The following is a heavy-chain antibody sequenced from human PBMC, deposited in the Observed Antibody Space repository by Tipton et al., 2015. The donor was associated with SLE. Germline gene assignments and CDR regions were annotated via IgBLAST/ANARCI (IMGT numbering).Heavy chain of an antibody. D-gene: IGHD3-22*01. J-gene: IGHJ3*01. CDR3: AREGGVYVSRGAGAFDV. Sequence: SLRLSCAASGFTFSSRGMHWVRQAPGKGLEWVAVISPDEESKYYADSVKGRLTISRDNSKNTLFLQMNSLRTEDTAVYYCAREGGVYVSRGAGAFDVWGPGTVIAVS. CDR1: GFTFSSRG. V-gene: IGHV3-30*03. CDR2: ISPDEESK.